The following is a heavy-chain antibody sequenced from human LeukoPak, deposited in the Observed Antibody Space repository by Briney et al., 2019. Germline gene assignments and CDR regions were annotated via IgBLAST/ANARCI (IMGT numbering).Heavy chain of an antibody. CDR1: GFTFSIYA. Sequence: GGSLRPSCAASGFTFSIYAMGWVRQAPGKGLQWVSSITSRGESTWYVDSVKGRFAITRDNSENTLYLQMHSLRAEDTAVYYCATIQYQLPPARWPSIYWGQGTLVTVSS. CDR2: ITSRGEST. J-gene: IGHJ4*02. D-gene: IGHD5-24*01. CDR3: ATIQYQLPPARWPSIY. V-gene: IGHV3-23*01.